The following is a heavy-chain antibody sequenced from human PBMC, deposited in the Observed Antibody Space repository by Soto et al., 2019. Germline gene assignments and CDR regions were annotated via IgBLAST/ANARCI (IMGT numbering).Heavy chain of an antibody. CDR1: GYSFTSYW. Sequence: PGESLKISCKGSGYSFTSYWIGWVRQMPGKGLEWMGIIYPGDSDTRYSPSFQGQVTISADKSISTAYLQWSSLKASDTAMYYCARFSGLQPRPLLSDSSGYYSPLYSYYGLDVWGQGTTVTVPS. D-gene: IGHD3-22*01. CDR3: ARFSGLQPRPLLSDSSGYYSPLYSYYGLDV. J-gene: IGHJ6*02. V-gene: IGHV5-51*01. CDR2: IYPGDSDT.